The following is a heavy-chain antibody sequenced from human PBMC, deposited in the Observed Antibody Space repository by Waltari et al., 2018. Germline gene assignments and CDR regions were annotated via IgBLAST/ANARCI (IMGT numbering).Heavy chain of an antibody. J-gene: IGHJ4*02. V-gene: IGHV3-21*01. Sequence: EVQLVDYGGGLVKQGGSLRLSCADSGFIFNTFALNWVRQAPGKGLEWVSSISSRSTYIYYADSVKGRFTISRDNARSSLFLQMNSLRAEDTAVYYCARDEGGQYQGDFDYWGQGTLVSVSS. CDR1: GFIFNTFA. D-gene: IGHD3-16*01. CDR3: ARDEGGQYQGDFDY. CDR2: ISSRSTYI.